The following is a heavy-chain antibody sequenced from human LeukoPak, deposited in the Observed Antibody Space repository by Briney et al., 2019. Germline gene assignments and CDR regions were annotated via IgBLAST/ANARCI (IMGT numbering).Heavy chain of an antibody. CDR2: ISGSGGST. CDR1: GFTFSSYA. J-gene: IGHJ3*02. Sequence: PGGSLRLSCAASGFTFSSYAMSWVRQAPGKGLEWVSAISGSGGSTYYADSVKGRFTISRDNSKNTLYLQMNSLRAEDTAVYYCAKTLMKLGMRWHDAFDIWGRGTMVTVSS. V-gene: IGHV3-23*01. D-gene: IGHD2-8*01. CDR3: AKTLMKLGMRWHDAFDI.